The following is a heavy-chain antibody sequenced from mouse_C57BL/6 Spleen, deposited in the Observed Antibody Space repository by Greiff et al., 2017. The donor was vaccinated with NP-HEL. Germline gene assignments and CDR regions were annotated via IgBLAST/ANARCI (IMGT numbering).Heavy chain of an antibody. CDR2: IYPGDGDT. CDR1: GYAFSSSW. V-gene: IGHV1-82*01. J-gene: IGHJ4*01. CDR3: AREDDYDEGPYYYAMDY. Sequence: VMLVESGPELVKPGASVKISCKASGYAFSSSWMNWVKQRPGKGLEWIGRIYPGDGDTNYNGKFKGKATLTADKSSSTAYMQLSSLTSEDSAVYFCAREDDYDEGPYYYAMDYWGKGTSVTVSS. D-gene: IGHD2-4*01.